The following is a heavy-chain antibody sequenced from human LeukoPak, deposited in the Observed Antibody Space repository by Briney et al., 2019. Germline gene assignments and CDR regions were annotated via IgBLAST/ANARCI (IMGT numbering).Heavy chain of an antibody. Sequence: GESLKISCKASGYFFTTYWIAWVRQMPGEGLEWMGIIYPDDSHTTYSPSLQGQVTISADKSISTAYLQWSSLKASDTAMYYCARRSIAAAGLIDYWGQGTLVTVSS. V-gene: IGHV5-51*01. CDR1: GYFFTTYW. D-gene: IGHD6-13*01. J-gene: IGHJ4*02. CDR3: ARRSIAAAGLIDY. CDR2: IYPDDSHT.